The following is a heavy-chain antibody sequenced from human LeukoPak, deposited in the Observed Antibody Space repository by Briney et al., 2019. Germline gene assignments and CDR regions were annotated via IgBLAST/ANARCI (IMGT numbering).Heavy chain of an antibody. J-gene: IGHJ4*02. V-gene: IGHV3-30*02. CDR1: GFTLSSYG. CDR2: IRYDGSNK. Sequence: GGSLRLSCAASGFTLSSYGMHWVRQAPGKGLEWVAFIRYDGSNKYYADSVKGRFTISRDNSKNTLYLQMNSLRAEDTAVYYCAKDSIAARPYYFDYWGQGTLVTVSS. CDR3: AKDSIAARPYYFDY. D-gene: IGHD6-6*01.